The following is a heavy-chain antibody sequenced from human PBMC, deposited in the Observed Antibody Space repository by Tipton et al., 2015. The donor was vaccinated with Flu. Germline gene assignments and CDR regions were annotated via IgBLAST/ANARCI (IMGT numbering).Heavy chain of an antibody. V-gene: IGHV4-59*01. D-gene: IGHD7-27*01. Sequence: TLSLTCTVSGGSISNYYWSWIRQPPGKGLEWIGYIYYNGNTNYNPSLKSRVTVSLDTSKNQFSLKLTSVTAADTAVYYCAKDWGSGIDVWGQGTTVTVSS. CDR3: AKDWGSGIDV. J-gene: IGHJ6*02. CDR1: GGSISNYY. CDR2: IYYNGNT.